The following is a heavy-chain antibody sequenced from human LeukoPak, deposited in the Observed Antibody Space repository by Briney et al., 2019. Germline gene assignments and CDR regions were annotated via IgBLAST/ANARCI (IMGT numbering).Heavy chain of an antibody. V-gene: IGHV1-18*01. CDR3: ARDWGVHSSRNYFDY. CDR2: ISAYNGNT. Sequence: ASVKVPCKASGYTFTSYGISWVRQAPGQGLEWMGWISAYNGNTNYAQKLQGRVTMTTDTSTSTAYMELRSLRSDDTAVYYCARDWGVHSSRNYFDYWGQGTLVTVSS. J-gene: IGHJ4*02. D-gene: IGHD6-13*01. CDR1: GYTFTSYG.